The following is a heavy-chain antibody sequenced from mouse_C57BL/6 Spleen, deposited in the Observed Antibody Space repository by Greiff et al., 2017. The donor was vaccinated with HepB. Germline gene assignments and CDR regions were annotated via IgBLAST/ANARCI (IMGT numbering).Heavy chain of an antibody. CDR3: ARVLYGSSSRYFDV. V-gene: IGHV1-82*01. CDR2: IYPGDGDT. CDR1: GYAFSSSW. D-gene: IGHD1-1*01. J-gene: IGHJ1*03. Sequence: QVQLKESGPELVKPGASVKISCKASGYAFSSSWMNWVKQRPGKGLEWIGRIYPGDGDTNYNGKFKGKATLTADKSSSTAYMQLSSLTSEDSAVYFCARVLYGSSSRYFDVWGKGTTVTVSS.